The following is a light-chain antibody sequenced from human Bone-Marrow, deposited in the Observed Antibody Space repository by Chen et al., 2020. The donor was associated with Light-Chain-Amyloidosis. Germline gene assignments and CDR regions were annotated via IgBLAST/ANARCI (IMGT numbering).Light chain of an antibody. V-gene: IGLV2-14*01. J-gene: IGLJ1*01. CDR1: SSDVGGDNH. Sequence: QSALTQPASVSGSPGQLITISCTGTSSDVGGDNHVSWYQQHPDKAPKLMIYEVTNRPSWVPDRFSGSKSDNTASLTISGLQTEDEAYYFCSSYTITNTLVFGSGTRVTVL. CDR2: EVT. CDR3: SSYTITNTLV.